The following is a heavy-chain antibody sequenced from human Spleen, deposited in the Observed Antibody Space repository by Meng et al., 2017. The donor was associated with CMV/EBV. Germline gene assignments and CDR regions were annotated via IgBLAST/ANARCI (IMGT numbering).Heavy chain of an antibody. CDR2: IYYSGST. D-gene: IGHD3-3*01. J-gene: IGHJ4*02. CDR3: ARQTLGFWPDY. Sequence: CALSGGYSSSSGYCWGWIRQPPGKGLEWIGSIYYSGSTYYTPSLKSRLTISVDTSKNQFSLKLSSVTAADTAVYYCARQTLGFWPDYWGQGSLVTVSS. V-gene: IGHV4-39*01. CDR1: GGYSSSSGYC.